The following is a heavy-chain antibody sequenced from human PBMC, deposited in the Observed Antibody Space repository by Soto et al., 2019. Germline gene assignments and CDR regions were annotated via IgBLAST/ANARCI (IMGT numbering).Heavy chain of an antibody. J-gene: IGHJ4*02. CDR3: AAAAIPVAGRHPDF. Sequence: QVQLVKSGAEVKRPGASVKVSCKASGYMFTGFYLHWVRQAPGQGLEWMGWINPNNGVTTYAKNFQGRVTMTRDSSISTAYMELSSLRPDDTAVYFCAAAAIPVAGRHPDFWGQGTVVTVS. D-gene: IGHD6-19*01. CDR1: GYMFTGFY. CDR2: INPNNGVT. V-gene: IGHV1-2*02.